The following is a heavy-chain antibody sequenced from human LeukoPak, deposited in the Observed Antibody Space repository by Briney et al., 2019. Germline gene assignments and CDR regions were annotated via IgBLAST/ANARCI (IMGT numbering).Heavy chain of an antibody. Sequence: GRSLRLSCVASGFTFSSYAMHWVRQAPGKGLEWVAVISYDGSSKYYADSVKGRFTLTRDNSKNTLYLQMHSLRDEDTAVYDCARSRGATGFYWVDYWGQGTLVTVSS. CDR1: GFTFSSYA. J-gene: IGHJ4*02. D-gene: IGHD3-22*01. V-gene: IGHV3-30*04. CDR2: ISYDGSSK. CDR3: ARSRGATGFYWVDY.